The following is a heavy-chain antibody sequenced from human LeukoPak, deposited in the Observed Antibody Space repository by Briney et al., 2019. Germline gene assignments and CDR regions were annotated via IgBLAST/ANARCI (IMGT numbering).Heavy chain of an antibody. V-gene: IGHV1-69*13. D-gene: IGHD3-22*01. Sequence: VASVKVSCKASGGTFSSYVFSWVRQAPGHGLEWMGGIIPIFGTTNYAHNFQGRVTITADESTSTAYMELSSLRSEDTAVYYCARGVNYYDSSGRGVEFDYWGQGTLVTVSS. CDR3: ARGVNYYDSSGRGVEFDY. CDR1: GGTFSSYV. CDR2: IIPIFGTT. J-gene: IGHJ4*02.